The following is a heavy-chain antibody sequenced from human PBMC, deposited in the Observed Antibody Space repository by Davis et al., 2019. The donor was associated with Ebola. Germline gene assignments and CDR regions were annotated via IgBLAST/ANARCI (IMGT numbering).Heavy chain of an antibody. CDR2: ISYDGSNK. Sequence: GESLKISCAASGFTFSTYWMHWVRQAPGKGLEWVAVISYDGSNKYYADSVKGRFTISRDNSKNTLYLQMNSLRAEDTAVYYCAKDTAMVFYYFDYWGQGTLVTVSS. V-gene: IGHV3-30*18. J-gene: IGHJ4*02. CDR1: GFTFSTYW. D-gene: IGHD5-18*01. CDR3: AKDTAMVFYYFDY.